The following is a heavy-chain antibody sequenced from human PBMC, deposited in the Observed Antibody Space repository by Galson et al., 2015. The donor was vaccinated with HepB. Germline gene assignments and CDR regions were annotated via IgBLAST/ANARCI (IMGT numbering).Heavy chain of an antibody. J-gene: IGHJ4*02. V-gene: IGHV3-7*03. CDR3: ARAVSGWYAANY. Sequence: SLRLSCAGSGFTFNIYGMSWVRQAPGKGLEWVANIKTDGSEKNYVDSVKGRFTISRDNAKNSLYLQMNSLTAEDTAFYYCARAVSGWYAANYWSQGTLVTVSS. CDR1: GFTFNIYG. CDR2: IKTDGSEK. D-gene: IGHD6-19*01.